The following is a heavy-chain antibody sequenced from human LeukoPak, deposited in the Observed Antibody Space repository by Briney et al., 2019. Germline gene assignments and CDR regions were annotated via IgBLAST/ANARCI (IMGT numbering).Heavy chain of an antibody. CDR1: GYTFTSYY. CDR3: TRSQYYGMDV. V-gene: IGHV1-46*01. Sequence: GASVKVSCKASGYTFTSYYMHWVRQAPGRGLEWMGMINPTGGSTSYAQKFQGRVTMTRDTSTSTVYMELSSLRSEDTAVYYCTRSQYYGMDVWGQGTTVTVSS. CDR2: INPTGGST. J-gene: IGHJ6*02.